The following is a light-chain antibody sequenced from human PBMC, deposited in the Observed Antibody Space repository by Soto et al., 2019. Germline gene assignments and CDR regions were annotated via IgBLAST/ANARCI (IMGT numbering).Light chain of an antibody. CDR3: QQYYSYPYT. V-gene: IGKV1-5*01. CDR1: QIIGSS. Sequence: DIPMTQSPSTRSASLGDRVTITCRASQIIGSSLAWYQHKPGKAPKPLIYDALTLQSGVPSRYSGSESGTEFTFTISSLQPGDSATYYCQQYYSYPYTFGQGTKLEI. CDR2: DAL. J-gene: IGKJ2*01.